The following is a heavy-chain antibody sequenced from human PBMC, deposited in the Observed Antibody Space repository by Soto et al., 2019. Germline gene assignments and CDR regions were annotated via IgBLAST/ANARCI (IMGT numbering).Heavy chain of an antibody. Sequence: GESLKISCKGCRYSFTSYWIGWVRQMPGKGLEWMGIIYPGDSDTTYSPSFQGQVTISADKSISTAYLQWGSLKASDTAMYYCARLSGSSSSTWFDYWGQGTLVTVSS. J-gene: IGHJ4*02. CDR3: ARLSGSSSSTWFDY. D-gene: IGHD6-6*01. CDR2: IYPGDSDT. CDR1: RYSFTSYW. V-gene: IGHV5-51*01.